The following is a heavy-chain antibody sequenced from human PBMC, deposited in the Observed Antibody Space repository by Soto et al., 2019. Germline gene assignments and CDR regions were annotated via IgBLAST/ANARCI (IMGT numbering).Heavy chain of an antibody. D-gene: IGHD1-1*01. V-gene: IGHV3-23*01. CDR3: AHPRWNAVFGAYDI. CDR1: GFTFSTYA. Sequence: GGSLRLSCAASGFTFSTYAMSWVRQAPGKGLEWVSAISASGGETYYADSLRGRFTISRDNSKNTLYLQMNSLRTEDTAVYYCAHPRWNAVFGAYDIWGQGTLVTVSS. J-gene: IGHJ3*02. CDR2: ISASGGET.